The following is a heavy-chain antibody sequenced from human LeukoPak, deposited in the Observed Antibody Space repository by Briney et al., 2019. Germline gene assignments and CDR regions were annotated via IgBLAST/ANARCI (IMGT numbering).Heavy chain of an antibody. Sequence: SETLSLTGTVSGGSISSYYWSWIRQPPGKGLEWIGYIYYSGSTNYNPSLKSRVTISVDTSKNQFSLKLSSVTAADTAVYYCARVDPLVGCFDYWGQGTLVTVSS. V-gene: IGHV4-59*12. CDR2: IYYSGST. D-gene: IGHD3-10*01. CDR3: ARVDPLVGCFDY. CDR1: GGSISSYY. J-gene: IGHJ4*02.